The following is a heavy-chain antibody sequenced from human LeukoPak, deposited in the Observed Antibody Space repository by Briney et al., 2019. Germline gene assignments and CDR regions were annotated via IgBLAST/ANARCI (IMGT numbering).Heavy chain of an antibody. D-gene: IGHD2-21*02. J-gene: IGHJ4*02. CDR2: ISYDGSNK. Sequence: GGSLRLSCAASGFTFSSYGMHWVRQAPGKGLEWVAVISYDGSNKYYADSVKGRFTISRDNAKNSLYLQMNSLRAEDTAVYYCARDKLVSGGDCTFNYWGQGTLVTVSS. V-gene: IGHV3-30*03. CDR1: GFTFSSYG. CDR3: ARDKLVSGGDCTFNY.